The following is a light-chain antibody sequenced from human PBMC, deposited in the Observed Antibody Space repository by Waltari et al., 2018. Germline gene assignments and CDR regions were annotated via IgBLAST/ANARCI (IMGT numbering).Light chain of an antibody. CDR3: QKYGTLPAT. CDR2: DAS. V-gene: IGKV3-20*01. CDR1: QSVSKY. Sequence: EIVLTPSPGTLSLSQGERATLSCRASQSVSKYLAWYQQKPGQTPRLLIYDASTRATGIPDRFSGSGWGTDFSLTISRLEPEDFAVYYCQKYGTLPATFGQGTKVQ. J-gene: IGKJ1*01.